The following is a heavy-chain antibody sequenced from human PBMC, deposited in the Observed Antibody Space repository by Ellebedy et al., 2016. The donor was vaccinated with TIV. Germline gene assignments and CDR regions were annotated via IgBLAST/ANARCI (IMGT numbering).Heavy chain of an antibody. Sequence: GESLKISCKGFGYTFTNYWIVWVRQMPGKGLEWMGVISPADSHLRSSPSFQGQVTISADKSISTAYLQWRSLKASDTAMYYCARHPHLGSYRFDFWGQGTLVTVSS. CDR3: ARHPHLGSYRFDF. D-gene: IGHD1-26*01. J-gene: IGHJ4*02. V-gene: IGHV5-51*01. CDR1: GYTFTNYW. CDR2: ISPADSHL.